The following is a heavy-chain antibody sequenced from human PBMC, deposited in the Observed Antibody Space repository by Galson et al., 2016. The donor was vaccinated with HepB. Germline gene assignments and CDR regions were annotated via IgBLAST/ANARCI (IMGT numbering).Heavy chain of an antibody. CDR2: ISSRSSHI. CDR1: GFNFSIYA. J-gene: IGHJ4*02. CDR3: ARWNSYGYPNYFDY. V-gene: IGHV3-21*01. Sequence: SLRLSCAVSGFNFSIYAMNWVRQAPGKGLEWPSSISSRSSHIDYTDSVKGRFTISRDNAKNSLYLQMDSLRVDDTAVYYCARWNSYGYPNYFDYWGQGTLVTVSS. D-gene: IGHD5-18*01.